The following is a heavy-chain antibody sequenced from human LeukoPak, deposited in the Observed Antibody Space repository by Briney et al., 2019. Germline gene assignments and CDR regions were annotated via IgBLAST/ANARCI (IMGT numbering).Heavy chain of an antibody. Sequence: PGGSLRLSCAASGFTFSSYGMHWVRQAPGKGLEWMAVISYDGSNKYYADSVKGRFTISRDNSKNTLYLQMNSLRAEDTAVYYCAKGVGYSSGKLDYWGQGTLVTVSS. D-gene: IGHD6-19*01. CDR1: GFTFSSYG. CDR2: ISYDGSNK. CDR3: AKGVGYSSGKLDY. V-gene: IGHV3-30*18. J-gene: IGHJ4*02.